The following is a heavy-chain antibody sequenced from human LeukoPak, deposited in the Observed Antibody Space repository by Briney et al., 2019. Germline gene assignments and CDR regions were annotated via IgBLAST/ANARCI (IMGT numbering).Heavy chain of an antibody. CDR2: ISSSGSTI. CDR3: ARGSHSSNWYAFDY. CDR1: GFTFSDYY. J-gene: IGHJ4*02. V-gene: IGHV3-11*01. Sequence: PGGSLRLSCAASGFTFSDYYMRWIRQAPGKGLEWVSYISSSGSTIYYADSVKGRFTISRDNAKNSLYLQMNSLRAEDTAVYYCARGSHSSNWYAFDYWGQGTLVTVSS. D-gene: IGHD6-13*01.